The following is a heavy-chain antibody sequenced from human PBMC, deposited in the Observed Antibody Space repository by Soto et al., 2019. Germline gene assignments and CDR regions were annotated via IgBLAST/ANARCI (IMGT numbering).Heavy chain of an antibody. D-gene: IGHD5-12*01. V-gene: IGHV1-69*04. J-gene: IGHJ4*02. Sequence: SVKVSCKASGVTFTNDIITWVRQAPGQGLEWMGRIIPLLDIANYAQKFQGRVTITAGKSTSTAYMELNSLRSEDTAVYYCVRDSPIGSTYSGYDGIDYWGQGTLVTVSS. CDR1: GVTFTNDI. CDR3: VRDSPIGSTYSGYDGIDY. CDR2: IIPLLDIA.